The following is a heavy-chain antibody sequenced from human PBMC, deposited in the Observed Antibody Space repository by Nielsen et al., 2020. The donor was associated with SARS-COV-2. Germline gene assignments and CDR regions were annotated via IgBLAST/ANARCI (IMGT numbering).Heavy chain of an antibody. CDR2: ISSSSSYT. Sequence: GESLKISCAASGFSFSDYYMNWVRQAPGKGLEWVSYISSSSSYTDYADSVKGRFTISRDNAKNSLFLQMNSLRAEDTAIYYCARDRDVDYFDSWGQGTLVTVSS. CDR3: ARDRDVDYFDS. J-gene: IGHJ4*02. CDR1: GFSFSDYY. V-gene: IGHV3-11*05.